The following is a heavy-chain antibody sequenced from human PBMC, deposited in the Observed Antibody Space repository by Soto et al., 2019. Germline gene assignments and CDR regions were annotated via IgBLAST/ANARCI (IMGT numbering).Heavy chain of an antibody. D-gene: IGHD3-22*01. CDR2: ISYDGGNK. J-gene: IGHJ6*02. CDR1: RFTFSSYA. Sequence: QVQLVESGGGVVQPGRSLRLSCAASRFTFSSYAMHWVRQAPGKGLEWVATISYDGGNKYYPDSLKGRFTISRDNSQTTLYLQMNSLRSEDTAVYYCAKDLVVLVTPYYGLYVWGQWTTVTVSS. CDR3: AKDLVVLVTPYYGLYV. V-gene: IGHV3-30*18.